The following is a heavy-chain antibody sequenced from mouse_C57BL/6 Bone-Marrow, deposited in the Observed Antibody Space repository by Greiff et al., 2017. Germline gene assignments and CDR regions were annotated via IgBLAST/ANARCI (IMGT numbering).Heavy chain of an antibody. Sequence: VQLQQSGAELVRPGTSVKVSCKASGYAFTNYLIEWVKQRPGQGLEWIGVINPGSGGTNYNEKLKGKATLTADKSSSPAYMQLSSLTSEDSAVYFGAREGIYYYGSSYGGFAYWGQGTLVTVSA. V-gene: IGHV1-54*01. D-gene: IGHD1-1*01. CDR3: AREGIYYYGSSYGGFAY. J-gene: IGHJ3*01. CDR1: GYAFTNYL. CDR2: INPGSGGT.